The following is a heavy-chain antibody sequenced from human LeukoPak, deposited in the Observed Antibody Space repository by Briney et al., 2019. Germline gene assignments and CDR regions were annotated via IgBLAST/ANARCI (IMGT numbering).Heavy chain of an antibody. CDR2: ISSSSSYI. V-gene: IGHV3-21*01. J-gene: IGHJ3*02. CDR3: ARDSGNYLDAFDI. D-gene: IGHD1-7*01. CDR1: GFTVSSYG. Sequence: GGTLRLSCAASGFTVSSYGMTWVRQAPGKGLEWASSISSSSSYIYYADSVKGRFTISRDNAKNSLYLQMNSLRAEDTAVYYCARDSGNYLDAFDIWGQGTMVTVSS.